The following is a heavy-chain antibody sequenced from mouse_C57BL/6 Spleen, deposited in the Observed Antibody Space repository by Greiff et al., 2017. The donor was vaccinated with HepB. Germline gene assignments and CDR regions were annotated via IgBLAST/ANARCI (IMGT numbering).Heavy chain of an antibody. J-gene: IGHJ1*03. Sequence: QVQLKESGPELVKPGASVKISCKASGYAFSSSWMNWVKQRPGKGLEWIGRIYPGDGDTNYNGKLKGKATLTADKSSSTAYMQLSSLTSEDSAVYFCARSGIFDVWGTGTTVTVSS. CDR2: IYPGDGDT. CDR3: ARSGIFDV. D-gene: IGHD3-1*01. V-gene: IGHV1-82*01. CDR1: GYAFSSSW.